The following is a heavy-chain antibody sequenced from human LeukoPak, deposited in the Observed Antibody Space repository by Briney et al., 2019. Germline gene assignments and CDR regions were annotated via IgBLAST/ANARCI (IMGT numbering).Heavy chain of an antibody. CDR2: IYSGGST. V-gene: IGHV3-66*01. J-gene: IGHJ6*02. CDR1: GFTVSSNY. CDR3: ARDSEAPGPYGMDV. Sequence: GGSLRLSCAASGFTVSSNYMSWVRQAPGKGLEWVSVIYSGGSTYYADSVKGRFTISRDNSKNTLCLQMNSLRAEDTAVYYCARDSEAPGPYGMDVWGQGTTVTVSS.